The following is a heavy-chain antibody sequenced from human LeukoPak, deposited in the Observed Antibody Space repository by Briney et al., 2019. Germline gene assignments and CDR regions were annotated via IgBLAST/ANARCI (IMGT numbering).Heavy chain of an antibody. Sequence: GKSLRLSCAASGFNFRRYAMNWVRQAPGKGLEYVSAVSSIGGSTYYADSVKGRFTISRDNSKNTLYLQMISLRPEDTAVYYCVKEGNGAFDIWGQGTMVTVSS. CDR2: VSSIGGST. D-gene: IGHD2-8*01. V-gene: IGHV3-64D*09. J-gene: IGHJ3*02. CDR3: VKEGNGAFDI. CDR1: GFNFRRYA.